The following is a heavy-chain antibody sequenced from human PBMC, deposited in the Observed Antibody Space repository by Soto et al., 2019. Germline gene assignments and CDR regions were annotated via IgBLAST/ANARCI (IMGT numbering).Heavy chain of an antibody. CDR1: TLPFSSYW. D-gene: IGHD2-2*01. Sequence: GGSLTLSCAASTLPFSSYWLQWVRHAPGKGLVWVSRINTDGTDTFYADSVKSRFTISRDNATHTLYLQMDSLRAEHTAVSYCERVYCSSTSCSYFDYWGQGTLVTVSS. CDR2: INTDGTDT. V-gene: IGHV3-74*01. J-gene: IGHJ4*02. CDR3: ERVYCSSTSCSYFDY.